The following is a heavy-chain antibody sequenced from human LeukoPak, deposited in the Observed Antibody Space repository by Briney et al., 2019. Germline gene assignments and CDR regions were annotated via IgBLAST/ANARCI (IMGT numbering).Heavy chain of an antibody. CDR2: ISGSGGST. CDR1: GFTFSSYA. D-gene: IGHD6-19*01. CDR3: ARAAQWLTPGPFDY. Sequence: GGSLRLSCAASGFTFSSYAMSWVRQAPGKGLEWVSAISGSGGSTYYADSVKGRFTISRDNAKNSLYLQMNSLRAEDTAVYYCARAAQWLTPGPFDYWGQGTLVTVSS. J-gene: IGHJ4*02. V-gene: IGHV3-23*01.